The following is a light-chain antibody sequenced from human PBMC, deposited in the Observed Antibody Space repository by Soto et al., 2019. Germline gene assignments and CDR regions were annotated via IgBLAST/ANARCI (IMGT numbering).Light chain of an antibody. Sequence: QSALTQPRSVSGSPGQSVTISCTGTRSDVGGYKYVSWYQQDPGKAPKLMISDVSKRPSGVPDRFSGSKSGNTASLTISGLQAEDEADYYCGSYAGSYTLYVFGTGTKLTVL. V-gene: IGLV2-11*01. CDR1: RSDVGGYKY. CDR2: DVS. J-gene: IGLJ1*01. CDR3: GSYAGSYTLYV.